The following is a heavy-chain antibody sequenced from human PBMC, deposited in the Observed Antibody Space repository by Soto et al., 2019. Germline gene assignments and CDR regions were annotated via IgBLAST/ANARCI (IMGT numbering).Heavy chain of an antibody. D-gene: IGHD2-15*01. CDR3: ARDLYCSGGSCYSEPPDAFDI. CDR1: GGTFSSYA. Sequence: SVKVSCKASGGTFSSYAISWVRQAPGQGLEWMGGIIPIFGTANYAQKFQGRVTITADESTSTAYMELSSLRSEDTAVYYCARDLYCSGGSCYSEPPDAFDIWGQGTMVTVSS. V-gene: IGHV1-69*13. CDR2: IIPIFGTA. J-gene: IGHJ3*02.